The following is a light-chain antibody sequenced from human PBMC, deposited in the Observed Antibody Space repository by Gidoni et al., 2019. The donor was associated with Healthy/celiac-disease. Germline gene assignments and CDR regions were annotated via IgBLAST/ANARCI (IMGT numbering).Light chain of an antibody. J-gene: IGLJ2*01. CDR2: EVS. CDR1: SSDVGGYNY. Sequence: QSALTQPASVSGSPGQSITISCTGTSSDVGGYNYVSRYQQHPGKAPKLMIYEVSNRPSGVSNRFSGSKSGNTASLTISGLQAEDEADYYCSSYTSSITLFGGGTKLTVL. CDR3: SSYTSSITL. V-gene: IGLV2-14*01.